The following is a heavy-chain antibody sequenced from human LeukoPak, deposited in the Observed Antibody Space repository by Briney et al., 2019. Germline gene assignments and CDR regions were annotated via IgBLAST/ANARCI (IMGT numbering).Heavy chain of an antibody. CDR2: IYSGGST. CDR3: ASKALYYYMDV. J-gene: IGHJ6*03. Sequence: PGGSLRLSCAASGFTVSSNYMSWVRQAPGKGLEWVSVIYSGGSTYYADSVKGRFTISRDNSKNTLYLQMNSLRAEDTAVYYCASKALYYYMDVWGKGTTVTASS. V-gene: IGHV3-53*01. CDR1: GFTVSSNY.